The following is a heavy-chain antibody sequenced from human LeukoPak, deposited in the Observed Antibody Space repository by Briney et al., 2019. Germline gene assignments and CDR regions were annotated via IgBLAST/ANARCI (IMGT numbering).Heavy chain of an antibody. Sequence: ASVKVSCKASGYTFTTYGINWVRQAPGQGLECMGWISAYNGNTNYAQSFQGRVTMTTDTSTSTAYMELRSLRSDDTAVYYCARDMSGSYSTRFDPWGQGTLVTVSS. CDR2: ISAYNGNT. CDR3: ARDMSGSYSTRFDP. D-gene: IGHD1-26*01. CDR1: GYTFTTYG. J-gene: IGHJ5*02. V-gene: IGHV1-18*01.